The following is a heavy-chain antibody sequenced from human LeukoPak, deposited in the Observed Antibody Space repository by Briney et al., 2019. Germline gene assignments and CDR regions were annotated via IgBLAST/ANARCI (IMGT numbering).Heavy chain of an antibody. Sequence: GGSLRLSCAASGFTFNTYSMSWVRQAPGKGLEWVSIISRTSESIFYADSVKGRFIISRDNAKNSLYLQMNSLRAEDTAVYYCARDFGRWYFDYWGQGTLVTVSS. J-gene: IGHJ4*02. CDR3: ARDFGRWYFDY. V-gene: IGHV3-21*01. D-gene: IGHD4-23*01. CDR2: ISRTSESI. CDR1: GFTFNTYS.